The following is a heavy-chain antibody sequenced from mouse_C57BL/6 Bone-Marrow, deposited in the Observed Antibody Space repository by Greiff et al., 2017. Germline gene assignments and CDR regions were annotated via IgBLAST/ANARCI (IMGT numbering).Heavy chain of an antibody. CDR1: GYTFTSYW. CDR3: ARGNRFAY. J-gene: IGHJ3*01. Sequence: QVQLQQPGAELVRPGSSVKLSCKASGYTFTSYWMHWVKQRPIQGLEWIGNIDPSDSETHYNQKFKYKATLTVDKSSSTAYMRLSSLTSEDAAVFCCARGNRFAYWGQGTLVTVSA. CDR2: IDPSDSET. V-gene: IGHV1-52*01.